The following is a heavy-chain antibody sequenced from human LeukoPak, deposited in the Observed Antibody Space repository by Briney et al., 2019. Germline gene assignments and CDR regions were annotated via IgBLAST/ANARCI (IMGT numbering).Heavy chain of an antibody. CDR3: AREDGGYGGTGVDY. CDR2: ICYSGST. Sequence: SETLSLTCTVSGGSISSYYWSWIRQPPGRGLGWCGYICYSGSTNYNPSLKSRVTISVDTSKNQFSLKLSSVTAADTAVYYCAREDGGYGGTGVDYWGQGTLVTVSS. V-gene: IGHV4-59*13. CDR1: GGSISSYY. J-gene: IGHJ4*02. D-gene: IGHD4-23*01.